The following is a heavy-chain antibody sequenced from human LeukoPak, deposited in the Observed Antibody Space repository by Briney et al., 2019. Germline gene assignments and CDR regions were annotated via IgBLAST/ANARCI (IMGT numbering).Heavy chain of an antibody. CDR1: GFTFSRHW. Sequence: SGGSLRLSCAASGFTFSRHWMHWVRQSPGKGLVWVSRINTSGSTTNYADSVKGRFTISRDNAKNTLYLQMNSLRGEDTAVYYCAKGLESSIWYTLIDYWGQGTLVTVSS. J-gene: IGHJ4*02. CDR3: AKGLESSIWYTLIDY. D-gene: IGHD6-13*01. V-gene: IGHV3-74*01. CDR2: INTSGSTT.